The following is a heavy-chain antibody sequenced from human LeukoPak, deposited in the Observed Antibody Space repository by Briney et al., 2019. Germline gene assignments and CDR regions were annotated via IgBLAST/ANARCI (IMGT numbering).Heavy chain of an antibody. CDR1: GGSVSSHY. CDR2: IYYSGTT. J-gene: IGHJ5*02. D-gene: IGHD3-22*01. V-gene: IGHV4-4*08. Sequence: PSETLSLTCTVSGGSVSSHYWSWIRQPPGKGLEWIGYIYYSGTTNYNPSLKSRVTIGVDTSKNQFSLKLTAVTAADTAVYYCVREWRGGYYDSSRPNWFDHCGQGTLVTVSS. CDR3: VREWRGGYYDSSRPNWFDH.